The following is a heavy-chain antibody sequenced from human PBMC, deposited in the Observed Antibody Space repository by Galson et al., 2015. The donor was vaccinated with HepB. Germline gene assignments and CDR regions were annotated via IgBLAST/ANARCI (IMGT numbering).Heavy chain of an antibody. CDR2: INPDSGGT. CDR1: GYTFTDFF. Sequence: SVKVSCKASGYTFTDFFMHWVRQAPRQGLEWMGRINPDSGGTNYAQKFQGRVTMTRDTSISTAYMELSRLRSDDTVVYYCARGHRIVGANYYYFHMDVWGQGTTVTVSS. J-gene: IGHJ6*02. V-gene: IGHV1-2*05. CDR3: ARGHRIVGANYYYFHMDV. D-gene: IGHD1-26*01.